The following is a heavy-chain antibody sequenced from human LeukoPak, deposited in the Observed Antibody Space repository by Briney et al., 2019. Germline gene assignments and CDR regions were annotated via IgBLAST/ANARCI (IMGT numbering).Heavy chain of an antibody. D-gene: IGHD2-2*01. Sequence: ASVKVSCKASGYTFTGYYMHWVRQAPGQGLEWMGWINPNSGGTNYAQKFQGWVTMTRDTSISTAYMELSRLRSDDTAVYYCARVYCSSTSCSFGMDVWGQGTTVTVSS. V-gene: IGHV1-2*04. CDR1: GYTFTGYY. J-gene: IGHJ6*02. CDR2: INPNSGGT. CDR3: ARVYCSSTSCSFGMDV.